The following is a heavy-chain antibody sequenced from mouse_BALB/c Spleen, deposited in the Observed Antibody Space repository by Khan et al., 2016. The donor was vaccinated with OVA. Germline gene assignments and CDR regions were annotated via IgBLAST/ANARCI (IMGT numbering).Heavy chain of an antibody. V-gene: IGHV3-2*02. CDR2: ISYSGNT. Sequence: EVQLRESGPGLVKPSQSLSLTCTVTGYSITSDYAWNWIRQFPGNKLEWMGYISYSGNTKYNPSLKSRISITRDTSKNQFFLQLNSVTIEDTATYYCARVYGGDFDYWGQGTTLTVSS. CDR3: ARVYGGDFDY. J-gene: IGHJ2*01. CDR1: GYSITSDYA. D-gene: IGHD1-1*01.